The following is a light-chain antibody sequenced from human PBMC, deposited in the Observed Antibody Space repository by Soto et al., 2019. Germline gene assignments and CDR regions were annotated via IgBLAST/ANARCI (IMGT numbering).Light chain of an antibody. CDR1: SSYVGAYNY. CDR3: SLYTRISTVV. Sequence: QSALTQPASVSGSPGQSITISCTGTSSYVGAYNYVSWYRQHPGKAPKLVIYEVSNRPSGISSRFSGSKSGNTASLTISGVQADDEADYYCSLYTRISTVVFGAGTKVTVL. CDR2: EVS. V-gene: IGLV2-14*01. J-gene: IGLJ1*01.